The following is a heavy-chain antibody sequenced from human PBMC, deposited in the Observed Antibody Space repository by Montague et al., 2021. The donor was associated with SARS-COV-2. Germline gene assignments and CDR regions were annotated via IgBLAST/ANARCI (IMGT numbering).Heavy chain of an antibody. CDR1: GGPINNRDSY. Sequence: SETLSLTCTVSGGPINNRDSYWGWIRQTPGKGLEWIGTIYFSGSAYSNPSLTSRVTLSVDTSKNQFSLKLNSVTAADTAIYFCARRVAAGRDYYDRSGYYYWYFDFWGRGTLVSVSS. CDR3: ARRVAAGRDYYDRSGYYYWYFDF. J-gene: IGHJ2*01. D-gene: IGHD3-22*01. V-gene: IGHV4-39*01. CDR2: IYFSGSA.